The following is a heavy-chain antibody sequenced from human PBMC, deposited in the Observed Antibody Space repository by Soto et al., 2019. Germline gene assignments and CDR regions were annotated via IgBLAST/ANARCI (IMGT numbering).Heavy chain of an antibody. CDR2: IVVGSGNT. D-gene: IGHD6-13*01. CDR1: GFTFTSSA. J-gene: IGHJ6*03. CDR3: AAISSWGHPYYYYYYMDV. Sequence: ASVKVSCKASGFTFTSSAMQWVRQARGQRLEWIGWIVVGSGNTNYAQKFQERVTITRDMSTSTAYMELSSLRSEDTAVYYCAAISSWGHPYYYYYYMDVWGKGTTVTVSS. V-gene: IGHV1-58*02.